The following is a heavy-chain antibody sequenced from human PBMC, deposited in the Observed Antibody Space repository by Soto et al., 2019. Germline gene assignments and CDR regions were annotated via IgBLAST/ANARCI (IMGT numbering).Heavy chain of an antibody. CDR3: AADRTYCDGDCFVD. CDR1: GYTFTSYG. Sequence: ASVKVSCKASGYTFTSYGISWVRQAPGQGLEWMGWISAYNGNTNYAQKLQGRVTMTTDTSTSTAYMELRSLRSEDTAIYYCAADRTYCDGDCFVDWGQGNLVTVSS. CDR2: ISAYNGNT. J-gene: IGHJ4*02. D-gene: IGHD2-21*02. V-gene: IGHV1-18*01.